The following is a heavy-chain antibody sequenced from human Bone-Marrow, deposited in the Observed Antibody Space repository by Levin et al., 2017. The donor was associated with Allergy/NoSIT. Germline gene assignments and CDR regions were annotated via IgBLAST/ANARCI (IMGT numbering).Heavy chain of an antibody. V-gene: IGHV3-30*03. CDR2: ISYDGSNK. D-gene: IGHD6-13*01. CDR1: GFIFSSYG. J-gene: IGHJ6*02. CDR3: ARKAYSSSWRQLDCAMDV. Sequence: PGGSLRLSCAASGFIFSSYGMHWVRQAPGKGLEWVAVISYDGSNKYYADSVKGRFSISRDNSQNTLYLQMNSLSAEDTAVYYCARKAYSSSWRQLDCAMDVWGQGTTVTVSS.